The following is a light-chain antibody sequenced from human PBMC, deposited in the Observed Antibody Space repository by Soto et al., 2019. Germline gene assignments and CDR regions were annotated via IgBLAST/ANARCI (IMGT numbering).Light chain of an antibody. CDR3: QQADTFPRT. V-gene: IGKV1-12*01. J-gene: IGKJ4*01. CDR2: GAS. CDR1: QGVSSW. Sequence: DIQMTQSPSSVSASVGDRVTITCRASQGVSSWLAWYQQKPGRAPKLLIYGASTLQSGVPSRFSGSGSGTDFSLTITTLQPEDSATYYCQQADTFPRTFVGGTKVDIK.